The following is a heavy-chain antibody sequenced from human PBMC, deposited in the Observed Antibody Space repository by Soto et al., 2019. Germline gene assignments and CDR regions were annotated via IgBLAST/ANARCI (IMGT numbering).Heavy chain of an antibody. D-gene: IGHD6-19*01. J-gene: IGHJ6*02. CDR1: GGTFSSYA. Sequence: QVQLVQSGAEVKKPGSSVKVSCEASGGTFSSYAISWVRQAPGQGLEWMGGIIPIFGTANYAQKFQGRVTITADESTSTAYMELSSLRSEDTAVYYCARGYSSGWGDYYYGMDVWGQGTTVTVSS. CDR3: ARGYSSGWGDYYYGMDV. V-gene: IGHV1-69*01. CDR2: IIPIFGTA.